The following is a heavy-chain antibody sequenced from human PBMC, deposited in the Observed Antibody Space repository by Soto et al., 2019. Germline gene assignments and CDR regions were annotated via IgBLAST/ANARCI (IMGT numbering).Heavy chain of an antibody. D-gene: IGHD6-13*01. J-gene: IGHJ1*01. CDR3: ARDQAAGGTISRYFQD. CDR1: GFTFSSYA. V-gene: IGHV3-23*01. CDR2: ISGGGSTT. Sequence: GGSLRLSCEASGFTFSSYAMSWVRQAPGKGLEWVSGISGGGSTTYYADSVKGRFTISRDNSKNTLYLRVNSLRAEDTAVYYCARDQAAGGTISRYFQDWGQGTLVTVSS.